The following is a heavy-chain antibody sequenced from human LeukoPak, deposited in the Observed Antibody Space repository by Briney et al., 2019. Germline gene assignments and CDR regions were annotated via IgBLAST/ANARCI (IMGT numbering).Heavy chain of an antibody. CDR2: IYYIGST. CDR3: ARGGCSGGSCYSFYYGMDV. V-gene: IGHV4-59*01. CDR1: GGSISTYY. D-gene: IGHD2-15*01. J-gene: IGHJ6*04. Sequence: SETLPLTCSVSGGSISTYYWSWIRQPPGKGLEGIGYIYYIGSTNYNPSLKSRVTISVGTSKNQFSLKLNSVTAADTAVYYCARGGCSGGSCYSFYYGMDVWGKGTTVTVSS.